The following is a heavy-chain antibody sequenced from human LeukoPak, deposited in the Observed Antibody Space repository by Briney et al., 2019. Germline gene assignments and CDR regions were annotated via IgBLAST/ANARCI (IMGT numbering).Heavy chain of an antibody. CDR3: AKQSYARSLGE. V-gene: IGHV3-23*01. J-gene: IGHJ4*02. D-gene: IGHD2-8*01. CDR1: GFPFSDFS. Sequence: GGSLRLSCATSGFPFSDFSMSWVRQTPGKGLEWIPTTNSGGTSTYYAESVKGRFTISRDNSKNTLYLQMSSLRVEDTAVYYCAKQSYARSLGEGGPGTLVSVSS. CDR2: TNSGGTST.